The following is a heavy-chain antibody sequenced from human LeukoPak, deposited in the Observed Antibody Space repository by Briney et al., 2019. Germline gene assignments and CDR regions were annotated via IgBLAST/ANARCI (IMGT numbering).Heavy chain of an antibody. CDR3: ARVYYDSSGYYYLDY. D-gene: IGHD3-22*01. CDR2: ISSSSYI. J-gene: IGHJ4*02. CDR1: GFTFSSYS. V-gene: IGHV3-21*01. Sequence: GGSLRLSCAASGFTFSSYSMNWVRQAPGKGLEWVSSISSSSYIYYADSVKGRFTISRDNAKNSLYLQMNSLRAEDTAVYYCARVYYDSSGYYYLDYWGQGTLVTVSS.